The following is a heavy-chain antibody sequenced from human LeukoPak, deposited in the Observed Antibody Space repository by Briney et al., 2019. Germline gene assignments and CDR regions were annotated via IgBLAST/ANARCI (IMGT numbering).Heavy chain of an antibody. V-gene: IGHV3-7*01. J-gene: IGHJ4*02. CDR3: ARGGYYSAWAEDY. CDR2: INEDGSEK. CDR1: GFTFSNYA. D-gene: IGHD3-22*01. Sequence: GGSLRLSCAASGFTFSNYAMSWVRQAPGRGPEWVANINEDGSEKYYVDSVKGRFTISRDNGKNSLYLQINSLRAEDTAVFYCARGGYYSAWAEDYWGQGTLVTVSS.